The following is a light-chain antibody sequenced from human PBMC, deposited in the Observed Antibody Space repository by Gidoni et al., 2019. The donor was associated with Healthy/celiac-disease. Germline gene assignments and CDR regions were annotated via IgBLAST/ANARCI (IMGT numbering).Light chain of an antibody. CDR3: QQYGSSPCS. Sequence: EIVLTQSPGALSLSPGERATLSCRASQRVSSIYLAWYQQKPGQAPRLLIYGASSRATGIPDRFSGSGSGTDFTLTISRLGPEDFAVYYCQQYGSSPCSFGQGTKLEIK. CDR1: QRVSSIY. J-gene: IGKJ2*04. CDR2: GAS. V-gene: IGKV3-20*01.